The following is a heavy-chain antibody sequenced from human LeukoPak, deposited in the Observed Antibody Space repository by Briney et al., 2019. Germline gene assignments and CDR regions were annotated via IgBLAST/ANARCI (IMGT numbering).Heavy chain of an antibody. CDR1: GFTVSGNY. D-gene: IGHD6-13*01. CDR2: ISGSGGST. Sequence: PGGSLRLSCAASGFTVSGNYMTWVRQAPGKGLEWVSAISGSGGSTYYADSVKGRFTISRDNSKNTLYLQMNSLRAEDTAVYYCAKGGIAAPLPGYWGQGTLVTVSS. J-gene: IGHJ4*02. V-gene: IGHV3-23*01. CDR3: AKGGIAAPLPGY.